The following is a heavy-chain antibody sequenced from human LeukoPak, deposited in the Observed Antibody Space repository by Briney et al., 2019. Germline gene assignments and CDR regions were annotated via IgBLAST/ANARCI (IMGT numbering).Heavy chain of an antibody. J-gene: IGHJ4*02. D-gene: IGHD3-10*01. V-gene: IGHV3-9*01. Sequence: GGSLRLSCAASGFTFDDYAMYWVRQPPGKGLEWVSGINWNSGGIGYADSVKGRFTISRDNSKNTLYLQMNSLRAEDTAVYYCARSVLLWLTLDYWGQGTLVTVSS. CDR3: ARSVLLWLTLDY. CDR2: INWNSGGI. CDR1: GFTFDDYA.